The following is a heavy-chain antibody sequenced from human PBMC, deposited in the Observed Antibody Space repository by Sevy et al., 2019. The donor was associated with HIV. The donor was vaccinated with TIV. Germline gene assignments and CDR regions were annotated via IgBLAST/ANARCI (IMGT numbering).Heavy chain of an antibody. CDR1: DGSISSSPYY. CDR3: VRQVGFFDWSPGYFDY. V-gene: IGHV4-39*01. CDR2: VYYSGST. D-gene: IGHD3-9*01. Sequence: SETLSLTCTVSDGSISSSPYYWGWIRQPHEKGLEWIGSVYYSGSTYYNPSLKSRVTISVDTSKNRFSLKLSSVTAADTAVYYCVRQVGFFDWSPGYFDYWGQGTLVTVSS. J-gene: IGHJ4*02.